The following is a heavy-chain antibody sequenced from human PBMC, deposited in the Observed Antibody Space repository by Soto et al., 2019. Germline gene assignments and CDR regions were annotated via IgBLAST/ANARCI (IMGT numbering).Heavy chain of an antibody. V-gene: IGHV1-69*13. D-gene: IGHD2-15*01. CDR3: ASPKRSGGSCYAY. Sequence: SVKVSCKASGGTFSSYPISWVRQAPGQGLEWMGGIIPIFGTANYAQKFQGRVTITADESTSTAYMELSSLRSEDTAVYYCASPKRSGGSCYAYWGQGTLVTVSS. CDR1: GGTFSSYP. J-gene: IGHJ4*02. CDR2: IIPIFGTA.